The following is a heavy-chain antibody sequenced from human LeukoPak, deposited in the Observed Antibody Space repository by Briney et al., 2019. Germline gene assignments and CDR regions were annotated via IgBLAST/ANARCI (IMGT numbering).Heavy chain of an antibody. Sequence: PGGSLRLSCAASGLTLSDYYMSWIRQAPGKGLEWVSHISSSGYAIYYADSVKGRFTISRDNAKNSLYLQMNSLRAEDTAVYYCAAPPSGDTSGYPIFGSWGQGTLVTVSS. D-gene: IGHD3-22*01. CDR1: GLTLSDYY. CDR2: ISSSGYAI. J-gene: IGHJ4*02. CDR3: AAPPSGDTSGYPIFGS. V-gene: IGHV3-11*01.